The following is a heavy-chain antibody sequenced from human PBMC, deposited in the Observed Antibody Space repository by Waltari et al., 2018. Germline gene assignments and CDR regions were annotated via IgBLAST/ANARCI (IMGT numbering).Heavy chain of an antibody. J-gene: IGHJ5*02. V-gene: IGHV1-69-2*01. CDR3: ATGLELGRWLDWFDP. D-gene: IGHD3-3*01. Sequence: EVQLVQSGAEVKKPGATMKISCKASGYTFTDYYMHWVQQAPGKGLEWMGRVDPEDGETIYAEKFQGRVTITADTSTDTAYMELSSLRSEDTAVYYCATGLELGRWLDWFDPWGQGTLVTVSS. CDR1: GYTFTDYY. CDR2: VDPEDGET.